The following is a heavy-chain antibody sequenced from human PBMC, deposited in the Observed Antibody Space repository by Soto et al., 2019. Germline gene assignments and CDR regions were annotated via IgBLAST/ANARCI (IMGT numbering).Heavy chain of an antibody. CDR1: GDKFDNFW. CDR3: ARPMNRVGAPSDS. Sequence: GESLKLSCQGSGDKFDNFWIGWVRQMPEKALEWMGMIYFGDSSVRYSPSFQGQVTISADKSVSTAYLQWSSLKGSDAATYYCARPMNRVGAPSDSCGQGTLVTVSS. J-gene: IGHJ4*02. D-gene: IGHD1-26*01. V-gene: IGHV5-51*01. CDR2: IYFGDSSV.